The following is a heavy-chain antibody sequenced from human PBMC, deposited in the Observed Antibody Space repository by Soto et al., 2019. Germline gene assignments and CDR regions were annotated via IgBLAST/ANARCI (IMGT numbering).Heavy chain of an antibody. V-gene: IGHV1-2*04. D-gene: IGHD6-13*01. CDR1: GYTFTGYY. CDR2: INPNSGGT. J-gene: IGHJ6*02. Sequence: ASVKVSFKASGYTFTGYYMHWVRQAPGQGLEWMGWINPNSGGTNYAQKFQGWVTMTRDTSISTAYMELSRLRSDDTAVYYCARDAAAAGTHRSIYYGMDVWGQGTTVTVSS. CDR3: ARDAAAAGTHRSIYYGMDV.